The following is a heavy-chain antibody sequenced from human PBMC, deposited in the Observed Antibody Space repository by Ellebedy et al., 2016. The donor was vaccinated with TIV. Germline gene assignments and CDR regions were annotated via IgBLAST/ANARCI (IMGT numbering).Heavy chain of an antibody. CDR2: IDPSDSYI. CDR3: ALLYSGSKSDHYYHHGMDV. J-gene: IGHJ6*02. D-gene: IGHD5-12*01. CDR1: GYSFSSFW. V-gene: IGHV5-10-1*01. Sequence: KVSCKGSGYSFSSFWLRWVRQMPGKGLEWMGKIDPSDSYINYNPSFQGHVTISVDKSTSTAFLQRSSLKASDTAMYYCALLYSGSKSDHYYHHGMDVWGQGTTVTVSS.